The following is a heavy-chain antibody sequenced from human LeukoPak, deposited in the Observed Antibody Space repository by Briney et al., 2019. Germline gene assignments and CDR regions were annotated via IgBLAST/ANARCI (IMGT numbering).Heavy chain of an antibody. V-gene: IGHV4-61*02. D-gene: IGHD3-22*01. Sequence: SSETLSLTCTVSGGSISSGDYYWSWIRQPAGKGLEWIGRISSSGSTNYNPSLKSRVTISVDTSKNQFSLKLSSVTAADTAVYFCARGPYSYDSSGAFDIWGQGTMVTVSS. CDR1: GGSISSGDYY. J-gene: IGHJ3*02. CDR3: ARGPYSYDSSGAFDI. CDR2: ISSSGST.